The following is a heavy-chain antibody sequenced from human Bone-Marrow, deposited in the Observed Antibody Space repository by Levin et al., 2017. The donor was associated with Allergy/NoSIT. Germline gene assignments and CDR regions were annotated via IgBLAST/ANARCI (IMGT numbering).Heavy chain of an antibody. CDR1: GFTFSNAW. CDR2: IKSKTDGGTT. CDR3: TTGDFWSGYGVYYYYGMDV. V-gene: IGHV3-15*01. D-gene: IGHD3-3*01. J-gene: IGHJ6*02. Sequence: MAGGSLRLSCAASGFTFSNAWMSWVRQAPGKGLEWVGRIKSKTDGGTTDYAAPVKGRFTISRDDSKNTLYLQMNSLKTEDTAVYYCTTGDFWSGYGVYYYYGMDVWGQGTTVTVSS.